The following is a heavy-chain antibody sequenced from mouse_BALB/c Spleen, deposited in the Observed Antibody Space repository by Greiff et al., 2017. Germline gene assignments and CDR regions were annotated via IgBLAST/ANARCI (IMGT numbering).Heavy chain of an antibody. CDR1: GFSLTSYG. CDR3: ARKEYGNYYAMDY. J-gene: IGHJ4*01. CDR2: IWSGGST. Sequence: QVQLQQSGPGLVQPSQSLSITCTVSGFSLTSYGVHWVRQSPGKGLEWLGVIWSGGSTDYNAAFISRLSISKDNSKSQVFFKMNSLQANDTAIYYCARKEYGNYYAMDYWGQGTSVTVSS. D-gene: IGHD2-10*02. V-gene: IGHV2-2*02.